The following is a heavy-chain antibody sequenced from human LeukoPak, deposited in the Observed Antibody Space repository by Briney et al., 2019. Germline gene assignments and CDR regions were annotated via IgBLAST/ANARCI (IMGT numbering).Heavy chain of an antibody. V-gene: IGHV3-23*01. Sequence: GGSLRLSCAASGFTFTSYGMHWVRQAPRKGLEWVSAITGSGDSTYYADSVKGRFTISRDNSKNTLYLQMHSLRAEDTAVYYCAKEGCTSTNCYRSSADYWGQGTLLTVSS. CDR2: ITGSGDST. CDR1: GFTFTSYG. D-gene: IGHD2-2*01. J-gene: IGHJ4*02. CDR3: AKEGCTSTNCYRSSADY.